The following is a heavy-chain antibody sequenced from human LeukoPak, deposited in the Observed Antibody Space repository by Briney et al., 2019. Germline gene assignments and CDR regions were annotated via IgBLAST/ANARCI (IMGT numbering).Heavy chain of an antibody. Sequence: SVKVSCKASGYTFTSYGISWVRQAPGQGLEWMGGIIPIFGTANYAQKFQGRVTITADESTSTAYMELSSLRSEDTAVYYCARERWAFDSSGPDYWGQGTLVTVSS. V-gene: IGHV1-69*13. D-gene: IGHD3-22*01. J-gene: IGHJ4*02. CDR1: GYTFTSYG. CDR3: ARERWAFDSSGPDY. CDR2: IIPIFGTA.